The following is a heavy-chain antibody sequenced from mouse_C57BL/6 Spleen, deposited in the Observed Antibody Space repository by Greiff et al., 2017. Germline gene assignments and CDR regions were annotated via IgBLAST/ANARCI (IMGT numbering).Heavy chain of an antibody. V-gene: IGHV5-17*01. D-gene: IGHD2-4*01. J-gene: IGHJ3*01. CDR3: ARSYDYDEGFAY. Sequence: DVKLVESGGGLVKPGGSLKLSCAASGFTFSDYGMHWVRQAPEKGLEWVAYISSGSSTIYYADTVKGRFTISRDNAKNTLFLQMTSLRSEDTAMYYCARSYDYDEGFAYWGQGTLVTVSA. CDR2: ISSGSSTI. CDR1: GFTFSDYG.